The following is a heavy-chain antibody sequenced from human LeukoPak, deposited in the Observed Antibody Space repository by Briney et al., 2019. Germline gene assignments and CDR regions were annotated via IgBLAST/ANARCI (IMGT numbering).Heavy chain of an antibody. V-gene: IGHV1-18*01. CDR3: ARGGYDFWSGYSIGYYYYYMDV. Sequence: ASVKVSCKASGYTFTSYGISWVRQAPGQGLEWMGWISAYNGNTNYAQKLQGRVTMTTDTSTSTAYMELRSLRSDDTAVYYCARGGYDFWSGYSIGYYYYYMDVWGKGTTVTVSS. CDR2: ISAYNGNT. D-gene: IGHD3-3*01. CDR1: GYTFTSYG. J-gene: IGHJ6*03.